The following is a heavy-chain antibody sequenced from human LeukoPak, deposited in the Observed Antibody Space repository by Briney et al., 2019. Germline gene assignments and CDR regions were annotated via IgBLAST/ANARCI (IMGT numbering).Heavy chain of an antibody. CDR1: GGSISSYY. V-gene: IGHV4-4*07. D-gene: IGHD1-26*01. Sequence: SETLSLTCTVSGGSISSYYWSWIRQPAGKGLEWIGRIYTSGSTNYNPSLKSRVTMSVDTSKNQFSLKLSSVTAADTAVYYCARDPRWELQGSAFDIWGQGTMVTVSS. CDR3: ARDPRWELQGSAFDI. CDR2: IYTSGST. J-gene: IGHJ3*02.